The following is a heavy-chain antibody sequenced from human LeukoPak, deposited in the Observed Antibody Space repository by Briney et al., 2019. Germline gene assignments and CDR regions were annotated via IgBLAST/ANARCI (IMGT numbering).Heavy chain of an antibody. V-gene: IGHV3-48*01. D-gene: IGHD3-3*01. CDR2: ISSSSSTI. J-gene: IGHJ6*02. CDR1: GFTFSSYS. CDR3: ARDDFWSGYYSAGKVYYYYGMDV. Sequence: GGSLRLSCAASGFTFSSYSMNWVRQAPGKGLVWVSYISSSSSTIYYADSVKGRFTISRDNAKNSLYLQMNSLRAEDTAVYYCARDDFWSGYYSAGKVYYYYGMDVWGQGTTVTVSS.